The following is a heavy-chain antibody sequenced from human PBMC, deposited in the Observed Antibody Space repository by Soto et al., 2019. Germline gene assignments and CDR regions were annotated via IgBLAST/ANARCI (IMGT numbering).Heavy chain of an antibody. CDR3: AREVVETSSLWLDP. V-gene: IGHV1-8*01. D-gene: IGHD6-6*01. CDR1: WNTFTDRD. CDR2: MNTNTNTT. Sequence: ASVKVSWKAFWNTFTDRDIKWGRQGPGQGLEWIGWMNTNTNTTDFAAVFEGRVSLTWDTSISTAYMQLNNLKIDDTAVYYCAREVVETSSLWLDPWGQGTLVTVSS. J-gene: IGHJ5*02.